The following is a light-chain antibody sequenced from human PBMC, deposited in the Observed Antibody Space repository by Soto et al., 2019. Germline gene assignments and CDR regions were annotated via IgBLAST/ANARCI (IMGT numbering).Light chain of an antibody. V-gene: IGKV1-39*01. Sequence: DIQMTQSPSSLSASVGDRVTITCRASQNSSSYLNWYQQKPRKAPKLLIYAASSLQSGVPSRFSGSGSGTDFTLTISSLQPEDFATYYCQQSHGIPYTFGQGTKLEIK. CDR2: AAS. J-gene: IGKJ2*01. CDR3: QQSHGIPYT. CDR1: QNSSSY.